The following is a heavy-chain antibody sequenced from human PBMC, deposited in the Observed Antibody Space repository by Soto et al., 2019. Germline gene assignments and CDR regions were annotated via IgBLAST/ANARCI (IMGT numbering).Heavy chain of an antibody. V-gene: IGHV3-53*01. CDR2: IYSGGTT. D-gene: IGHD5-12*01. CDR3: HGYGY. Sequence: EVQVVESGGGLIQPGGSLRLSCVVSGFTVSSANYMSWVRQAPGKGLGWVSVIYSGGTTCYADSVKGRCTISRDNSKNTLYLQMNSLRAEDTAVYYCHGYGYWGQGTLVTVSS. J-gene: IGHJ4*02. CDR1: GFTVSSANY.